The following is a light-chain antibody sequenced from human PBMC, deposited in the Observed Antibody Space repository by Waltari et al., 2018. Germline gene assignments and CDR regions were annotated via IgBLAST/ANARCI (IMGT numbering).Light chain of an antibody. CDR2: AAS. CDR1: QTVISY. J-gene: IGKJ1*01. Sequence: DIQLPQSPSSPSASLGDRVTITCRASQTVISYLNWYQQKPRQAPKLLIYAASGFQSGRPSRFSGSGSGTEFTLTISDLQPDDSGTYYCQQTYRMPPTFGQGTKVEIK. CDR3: QQTYRMPPT. V-gene: IGKV1-39*01.